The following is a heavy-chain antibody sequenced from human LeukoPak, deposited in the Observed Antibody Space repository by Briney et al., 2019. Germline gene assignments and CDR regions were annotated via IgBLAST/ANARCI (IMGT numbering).Heavy chain of an antibody. CDR3: AREWVNAFDI. V-gene: IGHV4-59*01. CDR1: GGSISSYY. CDR2: IYYSGST. J-gene: IGHJ3*02. D-gene: IGHD1-26*01. Sequence: PSETLSLTCTVSGGSISSYYWSWIRQPPGTGLEWIGYIYYSGSTNYNPSLKSRVTISVDTSKNQFSLKLSSATAADTAVYYCAREWVNAFDIWGQGTMVTVSS.